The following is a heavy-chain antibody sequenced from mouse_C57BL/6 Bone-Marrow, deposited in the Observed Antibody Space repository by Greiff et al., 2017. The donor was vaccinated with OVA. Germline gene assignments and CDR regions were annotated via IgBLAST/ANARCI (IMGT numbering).Heavy chain of an antibody. V-gene: IGHV3-6*01. CDR2: ISYDGSN. J-gene: IGHJ4*01. D-gene: IGHD1-1*01. Sequence: VQLKESGPGLVKPSQSLSLTCSVTGYSITSGYYWNWIRQFPGNKLEWMGYISYDGSNNYNPSLNNRISITRDTSKNQFFLKLNSVTTEDTATYYCARDGNYYGSSPYAMDYWGQGTSVTVSS. CDR3: ARDGNYYGSSPYAMDY. CDR1: GYSITSGYY.